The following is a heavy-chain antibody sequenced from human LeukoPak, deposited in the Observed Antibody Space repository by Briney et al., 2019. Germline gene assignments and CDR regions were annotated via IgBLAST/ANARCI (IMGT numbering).Heavy chain of an antibody. CDR2: IKTDGSST. Sequence: GGSLRLSCAASGFTFSSYWMHWVRQAPGKGLVWVSRIKTDGSSTSYADSVKGRFTISRDNSYNTVSLQMNSLRDEDTGVYYCAKGLRTGVGPYMGYHYYMDVWGKGATVTVSS. CDR3: AKGLRTGVGPYMGYHYYMDV. D-gene: IGHD3-16*01. CDR1: GFTFSSYW. V-gene: IGHV3-74*01. J-gene: IGHJ6*03.